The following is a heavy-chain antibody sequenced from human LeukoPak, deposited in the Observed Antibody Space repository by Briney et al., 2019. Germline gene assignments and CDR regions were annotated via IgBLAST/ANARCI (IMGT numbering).Heavy chain of an antibody. CDR1: GFTFYNYA. Sequence: GGSLRLSCAASGFTFYNYAMHWVRQAPGKGLEYVSAIGGNGDTSYYADSVKGRLTISRDNSKNTVYLQLGSLRTEDMAVYYCATRHEYSYPYWGQGTLVTVSS. CDR2: IGGNGDTS. CDR3: ATRHEYSYPY. D-gene: IGHD5-18*01. J-gene: IGHJ4*02. V-gene: IGHV3-64*02.